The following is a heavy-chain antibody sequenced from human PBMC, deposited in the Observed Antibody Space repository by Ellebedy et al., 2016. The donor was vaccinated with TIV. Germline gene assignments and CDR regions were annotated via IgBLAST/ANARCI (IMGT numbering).Heavy chain of an antibody. V-gene: IGHV3-74*01. D-gene: IGHD3/OR15-3a*01. CDR3: ARGTGSDQLRFGMDV. CDR2: IKSDGSGT. J-gene: IGHJ6*02. CDR1: GLNFSDDW. Sequence: GESLKISXAASGLNFSDDWMHWVRQAPGKGLVWVSRIKSDGSGTTYADSVKGRFTISRDNAKNTMYLQMNSLRAEDTAVYYCARGTGSDQLRFGMDVWGQGTTVTVS.